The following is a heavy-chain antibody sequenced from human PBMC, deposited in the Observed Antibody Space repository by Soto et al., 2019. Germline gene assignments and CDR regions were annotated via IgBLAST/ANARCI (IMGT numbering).Heavy chain of an antibody. D-gene: IGHD2-2*01. CDR2: IYHSGST. CDR1: GGSISSSNW. V-gene: IGHV4-4*02. Sequence: QVQLQESGPGLVKPSGTLSLTCAVSGGSISSSNWWSWVRQPPGKGLEWIGEIYHSGSTNYNPSLKSRVTISVGKSKNQFSLKVSSVTAADTAVYYCARVRWDIVVVPAALPYYYYGMDVWGQGTTVTVSS. J-gene: IGHJ6*02. CDR3: ARVRWDIVVVPAALPYYYYGMDV.